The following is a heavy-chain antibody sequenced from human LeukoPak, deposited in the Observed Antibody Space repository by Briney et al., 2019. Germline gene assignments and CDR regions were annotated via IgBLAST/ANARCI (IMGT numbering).Heavy chain of an antibody. D-gene: IGHD2-8*01. CDR1: GGPISSYY. Sequence: SETLSLTCTVSGGPISSYYGSWIRQPAGKGLEWIGRIYTTGSTNYNPSLKSRVTMSVDTSKNQFSLKLSSVTAADTAVYYCARGLMDYYYGMAVWGQGTPVTVSS. CDR3: ARGLMDYYYGMAV. J-gene: IGHJ6*02. CDR2: IYTTGST. V-gene: IGHV4-4*07.